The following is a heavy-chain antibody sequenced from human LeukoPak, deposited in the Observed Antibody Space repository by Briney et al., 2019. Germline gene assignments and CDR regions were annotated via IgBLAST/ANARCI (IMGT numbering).Heavy chain of an antibody. Sequence: PGRSLRLSCAASGFTFSSHGIHWVRQAPGKGLEWVAVISYDGSNKYYVDSVKGRFTISRDNSKNTLYLQMNSLRAEDTAVYYCARGPNPGAEYDSSGYYSEYFDYWGQGTLVTVSS. V-gene: IGHV3-30*03. CDR3: ARGPNPGAEYDSSGYYSEYFDY. D-gene: IGHD3-22*01. J-gene: IGHJ4*02. CDR2: ISYDGSNK. CDR1: GFTFSSHG.